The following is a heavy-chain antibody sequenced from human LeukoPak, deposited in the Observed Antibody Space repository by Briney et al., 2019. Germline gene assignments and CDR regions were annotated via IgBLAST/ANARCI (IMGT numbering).Heavy chain of an antibody. J-gene: IGHJ3*02. D-gene: IGHD4-17*01. Sequence: PSETLSLTCTVSGGSISSYYWSWIRQPPGKGLEWIGYIYYSGSTNYNPSLKSRVTVSVDTSKNQFSLKLGSVTAADTAVYYCARHCSGDYDPREDAFDIWGQGTMVTVSS. CDR2: IYYSGST. CDR1: GGSISSYY. CDR3: ARHCSGDYDPREDAFDI. V-gene: IGHV4-59*08.